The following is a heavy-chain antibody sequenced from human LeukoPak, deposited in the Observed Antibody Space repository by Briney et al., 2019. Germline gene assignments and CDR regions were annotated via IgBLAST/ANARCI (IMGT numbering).Heavy chain of an antibody. D-gene: IGHD3-16*01. CDR2: IYTSGST. CDR3: ARVGDYYYYYYMDV. J-gene: IGHJ6*03. Sequence: PSQTLSLTCTVSGGSISSGSYYWSWIRQPAGKGLEWIGRIYTSGSTNYNPSLKSRVTISVDTSKNQFSLKLSSVTAADTAVYYCARVGDYYYYYYMDVWGKGTTVTVSS. V-gene: IGHV4-61*02. CDR1: GGSISSGSYY.